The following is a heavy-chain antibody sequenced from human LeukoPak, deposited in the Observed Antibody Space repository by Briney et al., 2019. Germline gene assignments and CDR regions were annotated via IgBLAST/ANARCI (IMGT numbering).Heavy chain of an antibody. CDR2: ISGSGGST. Sequence: PGGSLRLSCAASGFTFSSYAMSWVRQAPGKGLEWVSAISGSGGSTYYADSVKGRFTISRDNFKNTLYLQMNSLRAEDTAVYYCAKDLWGWPMRGAYDYWGQGTLVTVSS. D-gene: IGHD3-10*01. V-gene: IGHV3-23*01. J-gene: IGHJ4*02. CDR1: GFTFSSYA. CDR3: AKDLWGWPMRGAYDY.